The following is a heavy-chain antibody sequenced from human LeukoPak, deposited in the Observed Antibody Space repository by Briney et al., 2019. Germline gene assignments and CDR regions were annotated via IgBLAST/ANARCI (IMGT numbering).Heavy chain of an antibody. CDR3: ARVGYYYGSGSYYIDY. CDR1: GYTFTSYG. J-gene: IGHJ4*02. V-gene: IGHV1-18*01. CDR2: ISAYNGNT. Sequence: ASVKVSCKASGYTFTSYGISWVRQAPGQGLEWMGWISAYNGNTNYAQKLQGRVTMTTDTSTSTAYMELRSLRSDDTAVYCCARVGYYYGSGSYYIDYWGQGTLVTVSS. D-gene: IGHD3-10*01.